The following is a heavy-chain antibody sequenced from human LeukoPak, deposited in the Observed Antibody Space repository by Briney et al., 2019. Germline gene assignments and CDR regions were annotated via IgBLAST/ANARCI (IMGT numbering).Heavy chain of an antibody. CDR1: GFTFSTYA. J-gene: IGHJ4*02. Sequence: GGSLRLSCATSGFTFSTYAMHWVRQAPGKGLEWVAMIWYNGKNKHYADSVKGRFTISRDNSKNTLDLQMNSLRADDTAVYYCVRDPSNSGWAFDYWGQGTLVTVSS. V-gene: IGHV3-33*01. D-gene: IGHD6-19*01. CDR3: VRDPSNSGWAFDY. CDR2: IWYNGKNK.